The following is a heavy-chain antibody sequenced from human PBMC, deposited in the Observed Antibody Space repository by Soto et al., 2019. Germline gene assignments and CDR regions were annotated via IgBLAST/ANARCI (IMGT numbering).Heavy chain of an antibody. V-gene: IGHV3-15*01. CDR1: GFIFSSAG. D-gene: IGHD1-1*01. CDR2: IKSKSDGGTR. CDR3: VEGWNDF. J-gene: IGHJ4*02. Sequence: EVQVVESGGDLVKPGGSLRLSCATSGFIFSSAGMSWVRQAQGKGLEWVGRIKSKSDGGTRDYAAPVNGRFNISRDDSKNMVYLQMNSLTAEDTAVYYCVEGWNDFWGQGTLVTVSS.